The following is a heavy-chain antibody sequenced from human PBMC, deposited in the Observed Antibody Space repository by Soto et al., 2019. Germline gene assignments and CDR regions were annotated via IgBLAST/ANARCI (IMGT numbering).Heavy chain of an antibody. CDR2: ISSSSSYI. D-gene: IGHD6-25*01. CDR1: GFTFSSYS. CDR3: ATALEYSSGPSYYYYGMDV. J-gene: IGHJ6*02. Sequence: NPGGSLRLSCAASGFTFSSYSMNWVRQAPGKGLEWVSSISSSSSYIYYADSVKGRFTISRDNAKNSLYLQMNSLRAEDTAVYYCATALEYSSGPSYYYYGMDVWGQGTTVTVSS. V-gene: IGHV3-21*01.